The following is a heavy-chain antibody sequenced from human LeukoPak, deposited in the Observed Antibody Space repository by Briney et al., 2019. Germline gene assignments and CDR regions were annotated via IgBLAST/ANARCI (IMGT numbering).Heavy chain of an antibody. V-gene: IGHV4-4*07. D-gene: IGHD3-9*01. J-gene: IGHJ6*02. CDR2: IYSNGSN. CDR1: GGSISSYS. CDR3: ARGKGAYYDILTGYHNNYGMDV. Sequence: PSETLSLTCSVSGGSISSYSWSWIRQPAGEGLEWIGRIYSNGSNSYSPSLKGRVAMSADTSKNQFSLKLSSVTAADTAVYYCARGKGAYYDILTGYHNNYGMDVWGQGTTVTVSS.